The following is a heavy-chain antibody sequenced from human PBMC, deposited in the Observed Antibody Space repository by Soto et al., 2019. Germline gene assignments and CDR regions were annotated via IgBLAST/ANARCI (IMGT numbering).Heavy chain of an antibody. CDR3: ALSETGEIGDAFDI. D-gene: IGHD7-27*01. J-gene: IGHJ3*02. V-gene: IGHV1-69*12. CDR2: IIPIFGTA. CDR1: GGTFSSYA. Sequence: QVQLVQSGAEVKKPGSSVKVSCKASGGTFSSYAISWVRQAPGQGLEWMGGIIPIFGTANYAQKFQGRVTITADESTSTAYMELSSLRSQDTAVYYCALSETGEIGDAFDIWGQGTMVTVSS.